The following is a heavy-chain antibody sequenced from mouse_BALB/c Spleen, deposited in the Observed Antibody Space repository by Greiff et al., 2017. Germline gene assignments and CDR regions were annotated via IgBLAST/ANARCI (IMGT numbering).Heavy chain of an antibody. D-gene: IGHD2-1*01. Sequence: EVKVEESGPGLVKPSQSLSLTCSVTGYSITSGYYWNWLRQFPGNKLEWMGYISYDGSNNYNPSLKNRISITRDTSKNQFFLKLNSVTTEETATYYCARVYGNYGYAMDYWGQGTSVTVSA. CDR3: ARVYGNYGYAMDY. CDR2: ISYDGSN. J-gene: IGHJ4*01. V-gene: IGHV3-6*02. CDR1: GYSITSGYY.